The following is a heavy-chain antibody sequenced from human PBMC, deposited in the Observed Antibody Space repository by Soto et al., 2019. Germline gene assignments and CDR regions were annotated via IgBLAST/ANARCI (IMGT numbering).Heavy chain of an antibody. Sequence: TSETLCLTCTVSGRTISSASDHWSWIRQHPGKGLEWIGFISYDRSTHYSPSLKSRLTISFDTSRSQFSLRLTSVTAADTAIYYCARYRFSGSWSKFDYWGQGALVTVSS. V-gene: IGHV4-31*03. D-gene: IGHD6-13*01. CDR2: ISYDRST. J-gene: IGHJ4*02. CDR3: ARYRFSGSWSKFDY. CDR1: GRTISSASDH.